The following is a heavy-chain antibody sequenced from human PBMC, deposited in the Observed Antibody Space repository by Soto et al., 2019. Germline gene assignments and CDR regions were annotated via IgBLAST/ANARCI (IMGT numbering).Heavy chain of an antibody. CDR2: IYWNDDK. CDR3: AHRRGSRGSGGGDWFDP. Sequence: QITLKESGPPLVKPTQTLTLTCTFSGFSLSTSGVGVGWIRQPPGKALEWLALIYWNDDKRYSPSLKSRLTVTKDTSKSQVVLTMTNMDPVDTATYYCAHRRGSRGSGGGDWFDPWGQGTLVTVSS. J-gene: IGHJ5*02. CDR1: GFSLSTSGVG. D-gene: IGHD3-10*01. V-gene: IGHV2-5*01.